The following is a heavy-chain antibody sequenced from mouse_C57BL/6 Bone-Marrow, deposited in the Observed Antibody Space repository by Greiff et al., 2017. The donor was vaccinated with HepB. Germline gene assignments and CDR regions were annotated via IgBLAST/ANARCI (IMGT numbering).Heavy chain of an antibody. V-gene: IGHV1-81*01. D-gene: IGHD2-4*01. CDR2: IYPRSGNT. J-gene: IGHJ1*03. Sequence: QVQLQKSGAELARPGASVKLSCKASGYTFTSYGISWVKQRTGQGLEWIGEIYPRSGNTYYNEKFKGKATLTADKSSSTAYMELRSLTSEDSAVYFCASYDYDGYFDVWGTGTTVTVSS. CDR3: ASYDYDGYFDV. CDR1: GYTFTSYG.